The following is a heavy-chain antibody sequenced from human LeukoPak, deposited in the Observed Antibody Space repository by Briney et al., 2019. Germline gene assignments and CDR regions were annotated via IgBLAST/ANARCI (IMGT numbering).Heavy chain of an antibody. D-gene: IGHD3-16*02. V-gene: IGHV7-4-1*02. CDR2: IHPSTGNP. J-gene: IGHJ4*02. CDR1: GCTFTNYA. Sequence: ASVTVSCKASGCTFTNYAMNWVRQAPGQGLEWMGWIHPSTGNPTYAQGFTGRFVFSLDTSVSTTYLQITSLKAEDTAVYFCARAFQALGVLSLPDYWGQGTLVTVSS. CDR3: ARAFQALGVLSLPDY.